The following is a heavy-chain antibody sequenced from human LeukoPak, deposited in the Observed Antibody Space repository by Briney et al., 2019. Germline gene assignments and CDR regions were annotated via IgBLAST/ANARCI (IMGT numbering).Heavy chain of an antibody. CDR3: ARDPYSGSYGADYYYYMDV. Sequence: GGSLRLSCAASGFTFSSYSMNWVRQAPGQGLEWVSSITSGSSHIYYADSVKGRFTISRDNAKSSLYLQMNSLRAEDTAVYYCARDPYSGSYGADYYYYMDVWGKGTTVTISS. V-gene: IGHV3-21*01. J-gene: IGHJ6*03. CDR1: GFTFSSYS. D-gene: IGHD1-26*01. CDR2: ITSGSSHI.